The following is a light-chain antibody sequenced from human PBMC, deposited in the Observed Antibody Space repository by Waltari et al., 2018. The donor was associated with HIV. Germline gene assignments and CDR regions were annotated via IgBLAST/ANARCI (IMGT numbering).Light chain of an antibody. CDR2: EVS. CDR1: QSLVYITGNTY. Sequence: DVLLTQSPLSLSVTLGQPASISCRSSQSLVYITGNTYLKWFHQRPGQSPRRLIYEVSTRDSGVPDRFSGSESGTDFTLKISRVEAEDVGVYYCMQGTHWPYTFGQGTKVEIK. J-gene: IGKJ2*01. V-gene: IGKV2-30*01. CDR3: MQGTHWPYT.